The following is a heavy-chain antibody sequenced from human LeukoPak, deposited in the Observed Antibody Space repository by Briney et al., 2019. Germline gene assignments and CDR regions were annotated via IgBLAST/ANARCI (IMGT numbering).Heavy chain of an antibody. D-gene: IGHD5-12*01. CDR3: ATGVGTIDF. J-gene: IGHJ4*02. CDR1: VFTFSEAW. V-gene: IGHV3-15*01. CDR2: IKKKKDGETT. Sequence: GGCLRLSCAASVFTFSEAWLSGVRQAPGKGRECVGRIKKKKDGETTDYAAPVKHRFTITTDDSEDKLYLRMNSLKIEDTAIYYCATGVGTIDFWGQGTLLTVSS.